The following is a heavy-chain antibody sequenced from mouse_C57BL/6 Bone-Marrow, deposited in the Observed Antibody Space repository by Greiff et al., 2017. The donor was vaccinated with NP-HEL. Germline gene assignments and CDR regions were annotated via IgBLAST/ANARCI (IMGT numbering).Heavy chain of an antibody. CDR2: INPSTGGT. CDR3: ARGLDYDDSWFAY. CDR1: GYSFTGYY. Sequence: EVQLQQSGPELVKPGASVKISCKASGYSFTGYYMNWVKQSPEKSLEWIGEINPSTGGTTYNQKFKAKATLTVDKSSSTAYMQLKSLTSEDSAVYNWARGLDYDDSWFAYWGQGTLVTVSA. V-gene: IGHV1-42*01. J-gene: IGHJ3*01. D-gene: IGHD2-4*01.